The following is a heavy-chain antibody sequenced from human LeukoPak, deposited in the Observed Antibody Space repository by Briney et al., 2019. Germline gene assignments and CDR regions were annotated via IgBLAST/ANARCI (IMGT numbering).Heavy chain of an antibody. J-gene: IGHJ4*02. CDR1: GFTFTTYG. CDR3: ARDWGYCSGGSCPLDY. CDR2: IWFDGSNK. V-gene: IGHV3-33*01. D-gene: IGHD2-15*01. Sequence: GGSLRLPCAASGFTFTTYGMHWVRQAPGKGLEWVAVIWFDGSNKNYADSVKGRFTISRDNSKNTLYLQMNSLRAEDTAVYYCARDWGYCSGGSCPLDYWGQGSLVTVSS.